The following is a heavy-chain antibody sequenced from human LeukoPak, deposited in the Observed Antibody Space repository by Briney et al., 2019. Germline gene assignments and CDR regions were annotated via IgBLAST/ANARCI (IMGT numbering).Heavy chain of an antibody. V-gene: IGHV4-59*01. D-gene: IGHD4-23*01. J-gene: IGHJ4*02. CDR2: IYYSGST. CDR3: ASFYGGGYFDY. Sequence: SETLSLTCTVSGDSISSYYWSWIRQPPGKGLEWIGYIYYSGSTNYNPSLKSRVTISVDTSKNQFSLKLSSVTAADTAVYYCASFYGGGYFDYWGQGTLVTVSS. CDR1: GDSISSYY.